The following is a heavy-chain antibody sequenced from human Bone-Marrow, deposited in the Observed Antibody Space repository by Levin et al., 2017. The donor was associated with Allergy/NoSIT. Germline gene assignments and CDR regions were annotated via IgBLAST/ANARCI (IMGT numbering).Heavy chain of an antibody. D-gene: IGHD2-15*01. CDR2: ITSSGGST. CDR1: GFTFSNYA. Sequence: GGSLRLSCAASGFTFSNYAMTWVRQAPGKGLEWVSIITSSGGSTYYADSVKGRFTISRDNSKNRLYLQMNSLRAEDTALYYCAKGAAVVAAPFDYWGQGTLVTVSS. J-gene: IGHJ4*02. V-gene: IGHV3-23*01. CDR3: AKGAAVVAAPFDY.